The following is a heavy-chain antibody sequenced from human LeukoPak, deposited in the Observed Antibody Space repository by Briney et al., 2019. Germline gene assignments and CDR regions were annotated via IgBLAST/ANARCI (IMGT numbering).Heavy chain of an antibody. Sequence: GGSLRLSCIASGFTFTHYAMTWVRQAPGKGLEWVSDISASGSTIHYVDSVKGRFTVSRDNSKNTVFLEMISLRVEDTALYHCAKGHGDWGGNYLDHWGQGAQVTVSS. CDR2: ISASGSTI. CDR1: GFTFTHYA. V-gene: IGHV3-23*01. CDR3: AKGHGDWGGNYLDH. J-gene: IGHJ4*02. D-gene: IGHD4-17*01.